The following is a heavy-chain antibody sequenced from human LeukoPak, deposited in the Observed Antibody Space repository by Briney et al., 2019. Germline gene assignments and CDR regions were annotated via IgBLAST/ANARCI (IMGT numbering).Heavy chain of an antibody. CDR2: IYYSGST. CDR3: ARARHYYDSSGYNYYFDY. Sequence: SETLSLTCTVSGGSISSYYWSWIRQPPGKGLEWIGYIYYSGSTNYNPSLKSRVTISVDTSKNQFSLKLSSVTAADTAVYYCARARHYYDSSGYNYYFDYWGQGTLVTVSS. J-gene: IGHJ4*02. V-gene: IGHV4-59*01. D-gene: IGHD3-22*01. CDR1: GGSISSYY.